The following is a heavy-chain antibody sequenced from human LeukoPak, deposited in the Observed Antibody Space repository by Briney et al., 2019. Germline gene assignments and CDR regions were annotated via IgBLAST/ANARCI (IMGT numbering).Heavy chain of an antibody. J-gene: IGHJ4*02. CDR3: AKDSYYYDSSGYNSPGY. V-gene: IGHV3-66*02. D-gene: IGHD3-22*01. Sequence: PGGSLRLSCVASGFTVSTNHMNWVRQAPGRGLEWVSVIHNGGSTYYADSVKGRFTISRDNSKNTLYLQMNSLRAEDTAVYYCAKDSYYYDSSGYNSPGYWGQGTLVTVSS. CDR1: GFTVSTNH. CDR2: IHNGGST.